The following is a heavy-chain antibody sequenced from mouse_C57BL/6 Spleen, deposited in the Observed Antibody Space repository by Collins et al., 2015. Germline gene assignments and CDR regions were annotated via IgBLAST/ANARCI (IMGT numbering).Heavy chain of an antibody. Sequence: EVQLQQSGAELVRPGSSVKMSCKTSGYTFTSYGMNWVKQRPGQGLEWIGYIYIGNGYTEYNEKFKGKATLTSDTSSSTAYMQLSSLTSEDSAIYFCAIYYYGSRRRYFDVWGTGTTVTVSS. CDR1: GYTFTSYG. V-gene: IGHV1-58*01. D-gene: IGHD1-1*01. CDR3: AIYYYGSRRRYFDV. J-gene: IGHJ1*03. CDR2: IYIGNGYT.